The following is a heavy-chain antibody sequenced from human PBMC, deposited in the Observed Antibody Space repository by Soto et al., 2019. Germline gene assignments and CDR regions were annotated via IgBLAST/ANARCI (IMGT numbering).Heavy chain of an antibody. V-gene: IGHV3-7*05. CDR3: AREYGSSYDSSGYSVIL. J-gene: IGHJ4*02. D-gene: IGHD3-22*01. Sequence: GGSLRLSCAASGFTFSSYWMSWVRQAPGKVLAWVANIKQDGSGKYYVDSVKGRFTISRENAKNSLYLQMNSLRAEDTAVYYCAREYGSSYDSSGYSVILWGQGTLVTVSS. CDR2: IKQDGSGK. CDR1: GFTFSSYW.